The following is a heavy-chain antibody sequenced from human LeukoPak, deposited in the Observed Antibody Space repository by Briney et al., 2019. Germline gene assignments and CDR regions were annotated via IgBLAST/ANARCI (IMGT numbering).Heavy chain of an antibody. CDR2: IYPGDSDT. CDR3: ARVQYYDIVTGYVSNGFDI. V-gene: IGHV5-51*01. D-gene: IGHD3-9*01. CDR1: GYSFTSYW. Sequence: GESLKISCKGSGYSFTSYWIGWVRQLPGKGLEWMGIIYPGDSDTRYSPSFQGQVTISADKSIRTAYLQWSSLKASDTAMYYCARVQYYDIVTGYVSNGFDIWGQGTMVTASS. J-gene: IGHJ3*02.